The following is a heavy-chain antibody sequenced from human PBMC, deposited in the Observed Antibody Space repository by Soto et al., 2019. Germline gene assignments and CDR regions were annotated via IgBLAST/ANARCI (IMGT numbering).Heavy chain of an antibody. CDR1: GFTFSSYG. J-gene: IGHJ4*02. CDR3: AKDLGSSWTRIDY. D-gene: IGHD6-13*01. V-gene: IGHV3-30*18. CDR2: ISYDGSNK. Sequence: GGSLRLSCAASGFTFSSYGMHWVRQAPGKGLEWVAVISYDGSNKYYADSVKGRFTISRDNSKNTLYLQMNSLRAEDTAVYYCAKDLGSSWTRIDYWGQGTLVTVSS.